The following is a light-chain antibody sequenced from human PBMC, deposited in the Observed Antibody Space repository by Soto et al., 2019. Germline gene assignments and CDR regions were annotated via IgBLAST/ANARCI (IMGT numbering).Light chain of an antibody. CDR1: QSVRSGY. V-gene: IGKV3D-20*02. CDR2: GAS. CDR3: QQRSNWPLT. Sequence: EIVLTQSPGTLSLSPGERATLSCRASQSVRSGYLAWYQHKPGQAPRLLIYGASARATGIPDRFSGSGSGTDFTLTIGRLESEDSAVYYCQQRSNWPLTFGGGTKVEIK. J-gene: IGKJ4*01.